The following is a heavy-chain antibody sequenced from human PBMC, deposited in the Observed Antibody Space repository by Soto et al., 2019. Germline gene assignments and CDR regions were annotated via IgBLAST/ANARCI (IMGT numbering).Heavy chain of an antibody. CDR1: GITFSNYA. Sequence: GALRLSCAASGITFSNYAMSWGRQAPGKGLEWVSTFTRSGNTYYADSVKGRFTISRDNSKNTLYLQMDSLRAEDTAVYYCAREFAPGSPNYDYWGLGTLVTVSS. CDR2: FTRSGNT. CDR3: AREFAPGSPNYDY. D-gene: IGHD3-10*01. J-gene: IGHJ4*02. V-gene: IGHV3-23*01.